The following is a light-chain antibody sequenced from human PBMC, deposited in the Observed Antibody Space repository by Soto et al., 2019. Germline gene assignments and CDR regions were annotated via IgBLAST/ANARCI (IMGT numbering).Light chain of an antibody. Sequence: DIQMTQSPSSLSASVGDRVTITCRASQIISSYLNWYQQKPGKAPKLLIYAASSLQSGVPSRFSGSGSGTDFTITISSLQPEDFANYYCQQSYSTPLYTFGQGTKVDIK. CDR3: QQSYSTPLYT. V-gene: IGKV1-39*01. CDR1: QIISSY. J-gene: IGKJ2*01. CDR2: AAS.